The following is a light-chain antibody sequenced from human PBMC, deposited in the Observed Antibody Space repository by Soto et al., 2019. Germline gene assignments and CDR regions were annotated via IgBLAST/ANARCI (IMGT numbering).Light chain of an antibody. CDR1: QSVGSY. Sequence: EIVLTQSPATLSLYPGERATLSCRASQSVGSYLVWYQQKPGQATRLLIHGASNRATGIPATFSGSGSGTDFNLTIISLEPEDFAVYYCQQRSNWPPLFGQGTLLEIK. CDR2: GAS. J-gene: IGKJ5*01. CDR3: QQRSNWPPL. V-gene: IGKV3-11*01.